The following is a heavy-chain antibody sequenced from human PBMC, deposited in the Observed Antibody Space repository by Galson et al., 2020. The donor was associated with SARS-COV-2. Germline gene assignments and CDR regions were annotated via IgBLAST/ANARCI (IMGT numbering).Heavy chain of an antibody. Sequence: SETLSPPRHVPGGSIRRYYWRWIRQPPGKGLEWIGYIYYSGSTNYNPSLKSRVTIPVDTSKNQFSLKLSSVTAADAAVYYSARLDYGDYWGWFDPWGQGTLVTVSS. CDR3: ARLDYGDYWGWFDP. CDR2: IYYSGST. D-gene: IGHD4-17*01. V-gene: IGHV4-59*08. J-gene: IGHJ5*02. CDR1: GGSIRRYY.